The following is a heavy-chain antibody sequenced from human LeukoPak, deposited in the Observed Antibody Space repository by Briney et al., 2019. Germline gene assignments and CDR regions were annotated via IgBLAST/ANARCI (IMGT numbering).Heavy chain of an antibody. CDR1: GFTFTSYW. V-gene: IGHV5-51*01. Sequence: GGSLRLSCAASGFTFTSYWIGWVRQMPGKGLEWMGIIYPGDSDTRYSPSFQGQVTISADKSISTAYLQWSSLKASDTAMYYCARLITGTPTDYWGQGTLVTVSS. J-gene: IGHJ4*02. CDR3: ARLITGTPTDY. CDR2: IYPGDSDT. D-gene: IGHD1/OR15-1a*01.